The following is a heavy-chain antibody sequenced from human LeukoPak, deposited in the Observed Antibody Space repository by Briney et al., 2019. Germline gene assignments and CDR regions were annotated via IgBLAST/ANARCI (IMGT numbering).Heavy chain of an antibody. CDR1: GGSISSYY. CDR3: ARAGYCTNGVCYTGVFDY. V-gene: IGHV4-4*07. CDR2: IYTSGST. Sequence: SETLSLTCTVSGGSISSYYWSWIRQPAGKGLDWIGRIYTSGSTNYNPSLKSRVTMSVDTSKNRFSLKLSSVTAADSAVYYCARAGYCTNGVCYTGVFDYWGQGTLVTVSS. J-gene: IGHJ4*02. D-gene: IGHD2-8*01.